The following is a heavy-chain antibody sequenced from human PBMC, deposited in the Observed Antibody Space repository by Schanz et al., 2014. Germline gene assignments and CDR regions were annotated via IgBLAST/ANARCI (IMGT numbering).Heavy chain of an antibody. CDR2: INQXXXT. J-gene: IGHJ4*02. Sequence: QVQLQQXGAGLLXPSETLXLTCAVSXXSXSGYYWSWIRQXPDTGLXXXGEINQXXXTNYNPSLKXXXXXSVDASTNQFSLKLRSVTAADTAVYYCARXYCSTPGCYVSPNGFAXXYWGQGTLXXVSS. D-gene: IGHD2-2*01. V-gene: IGHV4-34*01. CDR3: ARXYCSTPGCYVSPNGFAXXY. CDR1: XXSXSGYY.